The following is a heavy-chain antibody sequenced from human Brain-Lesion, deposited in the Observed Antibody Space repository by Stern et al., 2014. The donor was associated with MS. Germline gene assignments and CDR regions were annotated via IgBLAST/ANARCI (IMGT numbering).Heavy chain of an antibody. V-gene: IGHV4-61*02. J-gene: IGHJ6*02. D-gene: IGHD2-2*01. CDR3: ARGRVVPGFQYYATDV. Sequence: VQLVQSGPGLVKPSQTLSLSCTVSGGSISSGGYYWSWIRQPAGKGLEWIGRIFNSGSTSHKPSLKCRVTISIDPSKNQFSLRLNSMTAADTAVYYCARGRVVPGFQYYATDVWGQGTTVIVSS. CDR1: GGSISSGGYY. CDR2: IFNSGST.